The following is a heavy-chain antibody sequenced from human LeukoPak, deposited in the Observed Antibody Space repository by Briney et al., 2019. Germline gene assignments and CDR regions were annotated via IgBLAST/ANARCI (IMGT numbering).Heavy chain of an antibody. D-gene: IGHD3-22*01. V-gene: IGHV1-46*01. CDR3: ARAYYESSAYRHAVYFDY. CDR1: GYSFTSYG. J-gene: IGHJ4*02. CDR2: INPSDDST. Sequence: ASVKVSCKASGYSFTSYGISWVRQAPGQGLEWMGIINPSDDSTRYAQKFQGRVTMTKDTSTNTVYMHLSSLSSGDTAVYYCARAYYESSAYRHAVYFDYWGQGTLVTVSS.